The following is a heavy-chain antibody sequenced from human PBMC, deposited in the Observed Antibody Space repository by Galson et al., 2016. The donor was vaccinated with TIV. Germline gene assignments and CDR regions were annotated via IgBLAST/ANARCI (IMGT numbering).Heavy chain of an antibody. CDR1: GFIFSDYY. CDR3: ASALDYGSNSVLWDLFDY. D-gene: IGHD4-23*01. CDR2: ISSSSSYT. V-gene: IGHV3-11*06. J-gene: IGHJ4*02. Sequence: SLRLSCAASGFIFSDYYMCWIRQAPGKGLEWVSYISSSSSYTDYADSVKGRFTISRDNAKNSLYLQMNSLRAEDTAVYYCASALDYGSNSVLWDLFDYWGQGSLVTASS.